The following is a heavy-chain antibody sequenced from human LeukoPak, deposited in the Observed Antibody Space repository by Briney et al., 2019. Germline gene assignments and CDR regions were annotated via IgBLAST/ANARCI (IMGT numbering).Heavy chain of an antibody. J-gene: IGHJ4*02. V-gene: IGHV3-74*01. CDR2: INSDGSST. CDR3: SSTSLAWAGFDY. CDR1: GFTFSSYW. D-gene: IGHD2-2*01. Sequence: GGSLRLSCAASGFTFSSYWMHWVRQAPGKGLVWVSRINSDGSSTSYADPVKGRFSISRDNSKNTLYLQMNSLRAEDTAVYYCSSTSLAWAGFDYWGQGTLVTVSS.